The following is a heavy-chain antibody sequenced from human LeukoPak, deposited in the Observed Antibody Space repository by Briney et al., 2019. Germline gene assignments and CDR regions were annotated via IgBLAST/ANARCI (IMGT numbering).Heavy chain of an antibody. D-gene: IGHD2-2*01. J-gene: IGHJ4*02. Sequence: GGSLRLSCAASGFTFTNDFMTWVRQAPGKGLEWVANMRVDGTDIHYVDSVKGRFTISSDNAKNTLYLEMNSLRAEDTAVYYCARDRYCTTTRCSDFWGQGTLVTVSS. CDR3: ARDRYCTTTRCSDF. CDR1: GFTFTNDF. V-gene: IGHV3-7*01. CDR2: MRVDGTDI.